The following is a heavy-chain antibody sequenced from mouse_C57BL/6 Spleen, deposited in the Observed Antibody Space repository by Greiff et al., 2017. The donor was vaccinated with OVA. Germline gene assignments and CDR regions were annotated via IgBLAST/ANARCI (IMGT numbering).Heavy chain of an antibody. CDR1: GYTFTSYW. Sequence: VQLQQPGAELVRPGSSVKLSCKASGYTFTSYWMDWVKQRPGQGLEWIGNIYPSDSETHYNQKFKDKATLTVDKSSSTAYMQLSSLTSEDSAVYYCARGRGLNFWYAMDYWGQGTSVTVSS. CDR2: IYPSDSET. CDR3: ARGRGLNFWYAMDY. J-gene: IGHJ4*01. V-gene: IGHV1-61*01.